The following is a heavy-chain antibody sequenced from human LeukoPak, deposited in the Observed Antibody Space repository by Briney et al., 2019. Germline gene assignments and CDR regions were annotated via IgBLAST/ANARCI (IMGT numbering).Heavy chain of an antibody. J-gene: IGHJ3*02. V-gene: IGHV4-4*07. CDR3: VEYYYYYDSNGYYLNDGFHI. Sequence: SETLTLTCSVSGASLRDYYWNWIRQPAGKGLEWIGRFYTSGSTNYNPSLRGRATMSVDTSKNQLSLKVTSVTAADTAVYYCVEYYYYYDSNGYYLNDGFHIWGQGTMVIVSP. CDR2: FYTSGST. CDR1: GASLRDYY. D-gene: IGHD3-22*01.